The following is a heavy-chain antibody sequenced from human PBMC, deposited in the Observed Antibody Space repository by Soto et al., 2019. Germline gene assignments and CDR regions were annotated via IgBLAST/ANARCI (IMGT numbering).Heavy chain of an antibody. CDR1: GFTFSDYS. CDR3: ARLPQGSTVTS. V-gene: IGHV3-48*02. J-gene: IGHJ4*02. Sequence: EVQLVESGGGLVHPGGSLRLSCAASGFTFSDYSMNWVRQAPGKGLEWVSYITSDGGVTYYEDSVKGRFSVSRDNHKKSLFLQINSLRDEDTAVYYCARLPQGSTVTSWGQGTLVTVSS. CDR2: ITSDGGVT. D-gene: IGHD4-17*01.